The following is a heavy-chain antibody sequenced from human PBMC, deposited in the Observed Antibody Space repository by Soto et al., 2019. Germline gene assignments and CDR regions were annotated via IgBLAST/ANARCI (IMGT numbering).Heavy chain of an antibody. CDR1: GFTFDDYA. CDR2: ISWNSGSI. CDR3: AKDMEQWAGSAFDY. Sequence: EVQLVESGGGLVQPGRSLRLSCAASGFTFDDYAMHWVRQAPGKGLEWVSGISWNSGSIGYADSVKGRFTISRDNAKNSLYLQMNSLRAEDTALYYCAKDMEQWAGSAFDYWGQGTLVTVSS. J-gene: IGHJ4*02. V-gene: IGHV3-9*01. D-gene: IGHD6-19*01.